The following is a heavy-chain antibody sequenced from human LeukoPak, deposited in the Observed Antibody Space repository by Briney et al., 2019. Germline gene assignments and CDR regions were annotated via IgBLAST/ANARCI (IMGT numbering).Heavy chain of an antibody. CDR2: ISYDGSNK. J-gene: IGHJ3*02. CDR3: EVVVAATPYAFDS. D-gene: IGHD2-15*01. CDR1: GFTFSSYG. Sequence: GGSLRLSCAASGFTFSSYGMHWVRQAPGKGLEWVAVISYDGSNKYYADSVKGRFTISRDNSKNTLYLQMNSLRAEDTAVYYCEVVVAATPYAFDSWGQGTMVTVSS. V-gene: IGHV3-30*03.